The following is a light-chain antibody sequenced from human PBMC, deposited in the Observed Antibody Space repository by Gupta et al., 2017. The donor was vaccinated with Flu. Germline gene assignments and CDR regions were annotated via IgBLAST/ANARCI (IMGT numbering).Light chain of an antibody. Sequence: EIVLTQSPATLSLSPGERATLSCRASQSVTFSLAWYQQKPGQAPRLLIYDVSTRATGIPARFSGSGSGTDFTLTISSLEPEDLAVYYCQQRSDWPRWSFGQGTQVEIK. CDR2: DVS. V-gene: IGKV3-11*01. CDR3: QQRSDWPRWS. CDR1: QSVTFS. J-gene: IGKJ1*01.